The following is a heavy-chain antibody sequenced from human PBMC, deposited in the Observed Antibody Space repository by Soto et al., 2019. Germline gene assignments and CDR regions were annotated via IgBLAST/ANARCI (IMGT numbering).Heavy chain of an antibody. D-gene: IGHD4-17*01. CDR3: AAAPYGGSWVYYYYSGMDV. J-gene: IGHJ6*02. Sequence: QVQLVQSGAEVKKPGSSVKVSCKASGGTFSSYTISWVRQAPGQGLEWMGRIIPILGIANYAQKFQGRVTITADKSTSTAYMELSSLRSEDTAVYYCAAAPYGGSWVYYYYSGMDVWGQGTTVTVSS. CDR1: GGTFSSYT. V-gene: IGHV1-69*02. CDR2: IIPILGIA.